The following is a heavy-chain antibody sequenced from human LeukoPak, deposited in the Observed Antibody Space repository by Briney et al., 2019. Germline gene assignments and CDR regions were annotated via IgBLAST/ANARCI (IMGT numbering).Heavy chain of an antibody. J-gene: IGHJ6*03. Sequence: SETLSLTCTVSGGSISSSSYYWGWIRQPPGKGLEWIGSIYYSGSTYYNPSLKSRVTISVDTSKNRFSLKLTSVTAADTAVYYCARGVGLGNYFYYYYMDVWGKGTTVTISS. D-gene: IGHD3-10*01. CDR2: IYYSGST. CDR1: GGSISSSSYY. CDR3: ARGVGLGNYFYYYYMDV. V-gene: IGHV4-39*07.